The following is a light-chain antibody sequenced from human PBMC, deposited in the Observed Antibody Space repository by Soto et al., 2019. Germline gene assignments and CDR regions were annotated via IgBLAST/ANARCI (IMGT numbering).Light chain of an antibody. Sequence: DIQMTQSPSTLSGSVGDRVTITCRASQSISSYLNWYQQKPGKAPXXLIYAASSLQSGVPSRFSGSGSGTDFTLTISSLQPEDFATDYCQQSYSTPAFGGGTKVDIK. CDR3: QQSYSTPA. CDR1: QSISSY. CDR2: AAS. V-gene: IGKV1-39*01. J-gene: IGKJ4*01.